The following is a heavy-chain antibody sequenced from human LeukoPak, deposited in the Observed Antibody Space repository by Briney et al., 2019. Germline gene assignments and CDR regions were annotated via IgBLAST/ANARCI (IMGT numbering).Heavy chain of an antibody. CDR1: GFTFISYS. J-gene: IGHJ5*02. V-gene: IGHV3-21*01. CDR3: ARARGGCSSTSCYPNWFDP. D-gene: IGHD2-2*01. Sequence: GGSLRLSCAASGFTFISYSMTWVRQAPGKGLEWVSFISSVGTYIYYADSVKGRFTISRDNAKSSLYLQMNSLRAEDTAVYYCARARGGCSSTSCYPNWFDPWGQGTLVTVSS. CDR2: ISSVGTYI.